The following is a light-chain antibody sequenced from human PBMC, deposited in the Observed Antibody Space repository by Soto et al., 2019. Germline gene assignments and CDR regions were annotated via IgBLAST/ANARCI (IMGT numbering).Light chain of an antibody. CDR1: QSVSSF. V-gene: IGKV3-11*01. J-gene: IGKJ4*01. Sequence: EIVMTQSPATLSVSPGERATLSCRASQSVSSFLVWYQQKPGQAPRLLIYDAVNRVTGIPARFSGSGSGTDFTLTISSLEPEDFAVYYCQHRSNWPRLTFGGGTKVDI. CDR2: DAV. CDR3: QHRSNWPRLT.